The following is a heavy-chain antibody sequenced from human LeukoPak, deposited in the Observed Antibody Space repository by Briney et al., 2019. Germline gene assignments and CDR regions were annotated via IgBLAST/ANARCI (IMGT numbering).Heavy chain of an antibody. Sequence: GASVKVSCKASGYTFTSYGISWVRQAPGQGLEWMGWISAYNGNTNYAQKLQGRVTMTTDTSTSTAYMELSSLRSEDTAVYYCAISPPVEMATIGWGQGTLVTVSS. CDR1: GYTFTSYG. CDR3: AISPPVEMATIG. CDR2: ISAYNGNT. V-gene: IGHV1-18*01. J-gene: IGHJ4*02. D-gene: IGHD5-24*01.